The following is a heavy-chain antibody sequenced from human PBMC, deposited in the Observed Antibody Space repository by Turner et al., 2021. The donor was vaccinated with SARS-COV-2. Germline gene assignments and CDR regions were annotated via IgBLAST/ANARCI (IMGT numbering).Heavy chain of an antibody. CDR3: AHSEVSGFAEANFDY. Sequence: QITLKESGPTLVKPTQTLTLTCTFSGFSLSTSGVGVGWIRQPPGKALEWLARIYWNDGKSYSPSLKSRLTITKDTSKNQVVLTMTNMDPVDTATDYCAHSEVSGFAEANFDYWGQGTLVTVSS. V-gene: IGHV2-5*01. CDR1: GFSLSTSGVG. CDR2: IYWNDGK. D-gene: IGHD3-10*01. J-gene: IGHJ4*02.